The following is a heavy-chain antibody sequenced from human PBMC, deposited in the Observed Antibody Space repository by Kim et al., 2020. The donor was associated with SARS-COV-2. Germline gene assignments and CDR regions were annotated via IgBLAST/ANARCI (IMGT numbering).Heavy chain of an antibody. CDR2: IKQDGSEK. Sequence: GGSLRLSCAASGFTFSSYWMSWVRQAPGKGLEWVANIKQDGSEKYYVDSVKGRFTISRDNAKNSLYLQMNSLRAEDTAVYYCARDHFLAAAGPIDYWGQGTLVTVSS. J-gene: IGHJ4*02. V-gene: IGHV3-7*03. CDR3: ARDHFLAAAGPIDY. CDR1: GFTFSSYW. D-gene: IGHD6-13*01.